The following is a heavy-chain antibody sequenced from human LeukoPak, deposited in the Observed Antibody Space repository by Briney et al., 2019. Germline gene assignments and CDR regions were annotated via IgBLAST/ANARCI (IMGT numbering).Heavy chain of an antibody. V-gene: IGHV1-69*13. J-gene: IGHJ4*02. Sequence: SSGKVSCKASGGTFSSYAISWVRQAPGQGLDWMGGIIPIFGTANYAQKFQGRVTITADESTSTAYMELSSLRSEDTAVYYCARGLAFGGYCSGGSCPKGFDYWGQGTLVTVSS. D-gene: IGHD2-15*01. CDR2: IIPIFGTA. CDR3: ARGLAFGGYCSGGSCPKGFDY. CDR1: GGTFSSYA.